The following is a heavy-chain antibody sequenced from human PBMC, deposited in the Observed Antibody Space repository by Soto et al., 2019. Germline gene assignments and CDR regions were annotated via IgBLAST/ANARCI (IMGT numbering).Heavy chain of an antibody. CDR2: IIPILGIA. D-gene: IGHD4-17*01. J-gene: IGHJ3*02. CDR1: GGTFSSYT. Sequence: QVQLVQSGAEVKKPGSSVKVSCKASGGTFSSYTISWVRQAPGQGLEWMGRIIPILGIANYAQKFQGRVTITADKSTSTAYMELSSLRSEDTAVYYCARIETTATILGISGRGAFDIWGQGTMVTVSS. CDR3: ARIETTATILGISGRGAFDI. V-gene: IGHV1-69*02.